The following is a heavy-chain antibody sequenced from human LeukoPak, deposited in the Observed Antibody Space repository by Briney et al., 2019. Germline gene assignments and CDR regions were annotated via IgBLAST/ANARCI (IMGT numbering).Heavy chain of an antibody. D-gene: IGHD6-6*01. CDR3: AREDPYSSSSHYYYYYMDV. CDR2: ISYSGNT. J-gene: IGHJ6*03. CDR1: GGSISSTGHF. V-gene: IGHV4-39*07. Sequence: PSETLSLTCTVSGGSISSTGHFWGWIRQPPGKGLEWIGSISYSGNTYYNPSLKSRVTISVDMSKNQFSLKLNSVTAADTAVYYCAREDPYSSSSHYYYYYMDVWGKGTTVTVSS.